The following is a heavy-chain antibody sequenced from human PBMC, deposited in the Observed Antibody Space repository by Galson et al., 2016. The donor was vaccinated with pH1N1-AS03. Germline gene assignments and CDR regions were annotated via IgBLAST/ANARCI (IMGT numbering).Heavy chain of an antibody. V-gene: IGHV3-74*01. CDR2: ITSEGSRI. CDR1: GFILSSDG. D-gene: IGHD6-19*01. Sequence: SLRLSCAASGFILSSDGMHWVRQVPGKGLVWVSRITSEGSRISYADAVKGRFTTSRDNAKNTLNLQMNSLRAEDTAVYHFARSMYTSGWYGMDVWGQRTKVTVSS. J-gene: IGHJ6*02. CDR3: ARSMYTSGWYGMDV.